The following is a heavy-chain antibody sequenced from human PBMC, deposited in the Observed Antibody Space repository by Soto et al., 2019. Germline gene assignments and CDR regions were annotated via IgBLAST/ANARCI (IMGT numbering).Heavy chain of an antibody. CDR2: ISSNGGST. CDR1: GLTFSSYA. J-gene: IGHJ6*02. CDR3: VYWGVWGGVNYYYYYGMDV. D-gene: IGHD2-21*01. V-gene: IGHV3-64D*08. Sequence: GGSLRLSCSASGLTFSSYAMHWVRQAPGKGLEYVSAISSNGGSTYYADSVKGRFTISRDNSTNTLYLQMTSLRAEDPAVYYCVYWGVWGGVNYYYYYGMDVWDQGTTVTVSS.